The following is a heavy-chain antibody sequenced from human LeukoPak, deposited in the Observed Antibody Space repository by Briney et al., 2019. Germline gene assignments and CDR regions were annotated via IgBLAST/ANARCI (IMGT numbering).Heavy chain of an antibody. CDR2: ISGSGGGT. CDR3: AGYFCSGGSCYRYFDY. J-gene: IGHJ4*02. Sequence: QPGGSLRLSCAASGFTFSSYAMSWVRQPPGKGLEWVSTISGSGGGTYYADSVKGRFTISRDNSKNTLYLQMNSLRPEDTAVYYCAGYFCSGGSCYRYFDYWGQGTLVTVSS. CDR1: GFTFSSYA. D-gene: IGHD2-15*01. V-gene: IGHV3-23*01.